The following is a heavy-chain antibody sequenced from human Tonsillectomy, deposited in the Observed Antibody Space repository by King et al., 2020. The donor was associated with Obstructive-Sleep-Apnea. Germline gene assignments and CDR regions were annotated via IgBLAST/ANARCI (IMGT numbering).Heavy chain of an antibody. J-gene: IGHJ3*02. D-gene: IGHD3-10*01. CDR2: IYYSGST. Sequence: QLQESGPGLVKPSETLSLTCTVSGGSISSYYWSWIRQPPGKGLEWIGYIYYSGSTNYNPSPKSRVTTSVDTSKNPFSRKLSSVTAADTAVYYCAGPGGDWFGVNDAFDIWGQGTMVTVSS. CDR1: GGSISSYY. V-gene: IGHV4-59*08. CDR3: AGPGGDWFGVNDAFDI.